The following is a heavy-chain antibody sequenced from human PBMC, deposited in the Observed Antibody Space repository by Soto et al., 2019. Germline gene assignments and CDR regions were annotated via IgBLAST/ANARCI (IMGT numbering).Heavy chain of an antibody. CDR3: ARGLELYFDY. CDR2: ISYDGSNK. D-gene: IGHD1-7*01. CDR1: GFTFSSYA. V-gene: IGHV3-30-3*01. J-gene: IGHJ4*02. Sequence: QVQLVESGGGVVQPGRSLRLSCAASGFTFSSYAMHWVRQAPGKGLEWVAVISYDGSNKYYADSVKGRFTISRDNSKNTLYLQMNSLRAEDTAVYYCARGLELYFDYWGQGTLVTVSS.